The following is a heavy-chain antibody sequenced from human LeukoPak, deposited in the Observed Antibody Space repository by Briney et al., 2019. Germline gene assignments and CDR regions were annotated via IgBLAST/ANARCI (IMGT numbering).Heavy chain of an antibody. CDR3: AKSSYGSGSYYYYYYYMDV. J-gene: IGHJ6*03. CDR1: GFTFSSYA. D-gene: IGHD3-10*01. Sequence: GRSLRLSCAASGFTFSSYAMHWVRQAPGKGLEWVAVISYDGSNKYYADSVKGRFTISRDNSKNTLYLQMNSLRAEDTAVYYCAKSSYGSGSYYYYYYYMDVWGKGTTVTISS. V-gene: IGHV3-30*04. CDR2: ISYDGSNK.